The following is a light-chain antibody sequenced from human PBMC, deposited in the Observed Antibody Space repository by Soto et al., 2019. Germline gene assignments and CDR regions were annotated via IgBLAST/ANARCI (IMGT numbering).Light chain of an antibody. CDR3: SSFTSSNTDV. J-gene: IGLJ1*01. V-gene: IGLV2-18*02. Sequence: QSALTQPPSVSGSPGQSVAISCTGTSSDIGAYNRVSWYQQPPGTAPKLMIYDVNNRPSGVPDRFSGSKSGNPASLTISGRQADDDADEYCSSFTSSNTDVCGTGTKLTVL. CDR2: DVN. CDR1: SSDIGAYNR.